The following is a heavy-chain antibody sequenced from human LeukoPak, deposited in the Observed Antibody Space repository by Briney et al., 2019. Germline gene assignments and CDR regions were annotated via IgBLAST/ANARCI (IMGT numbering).Heavy chain of an antibody. J-gene: IGHJ3*02. CDR1: GFTFSSYA. CDR3: AKDRSSGWYDAFDI. V-gene: IGHV3-23*01. CDR2: ISGSGGST. Sequence: GGSLRLSCAASGFTFSSYAMSWVRQAPGKGLEWVSSISGSGGSTYYSDSVKGWFTISRDTSKNTLYLQMNSLRAEDTAVYYCAKDRSSGWYDAFDIWGQGTMVIVSS. D-gene: IGHD6-19*01.